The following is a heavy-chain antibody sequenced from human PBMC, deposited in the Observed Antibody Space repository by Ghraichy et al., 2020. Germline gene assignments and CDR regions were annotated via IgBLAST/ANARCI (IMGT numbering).Heavy chain of an antibody. V-gene: IGHV4-59*01. CDR1: GGSISSYY. Sequence: ESLNISCTVSGGSISSYYWSWIRQPPGKGLEWIGFIYYSGRTHYNPSLKRRVTISLDTSKNQFSLKLDSVTAADRAIYYCARDRARGYYSSESYNRYYHYYGMDVWGQGTTVTVSS. CDR2: IYYSGRT. D-gene: IGHD3-10*01. CDR3: ARDRARGYYSSESYNRYYHYYGMDV. J-gene: IGHJ6*02.